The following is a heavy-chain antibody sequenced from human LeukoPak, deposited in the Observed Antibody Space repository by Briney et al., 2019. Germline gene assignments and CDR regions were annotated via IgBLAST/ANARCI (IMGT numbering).Heavy chain of an antibody. J-gene: IGHJ4*02. CDR2: IRYDGSNK. CDR3: AKGGYGDYVFDY. CDR1: GFTFSSYG. D-gene: IGHD4-17*01. Sequence: GGSLRLSCGASGFTFSSYGMHWVRQAPGKGLEWVAFIRYDGSNKYYADSVKGRFTISRDNSKNTLYLQMNSLRAEDTAVYYCAKGGYGDYVFDYWGQGTLVTVSS. V-gene: IGHV3-30*02.